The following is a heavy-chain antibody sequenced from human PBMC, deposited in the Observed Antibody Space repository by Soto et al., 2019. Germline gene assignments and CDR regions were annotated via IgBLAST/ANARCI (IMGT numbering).Heavy chain of an antibody. D-gene: IGHD2-21*02. V-gene: IGHV3-7*01. CDR2: IKPDGSAT. CDR3: ARAGYCGPGCCYYFDY. CDR1: GFTFGSYW. Sequence: EVQLVESGGGLVQPGGSLRLSCAVSGFTFGSYWMNWVRLIPGKGLEWVAYIKPDGSATYYVDSVKGRFTISRDNAKNSLYLQMNSLRVEDTSLYYCARAGYCGPGCCYYFDYWGQGTLVTVSS. J-gene: IGHJ4*02.